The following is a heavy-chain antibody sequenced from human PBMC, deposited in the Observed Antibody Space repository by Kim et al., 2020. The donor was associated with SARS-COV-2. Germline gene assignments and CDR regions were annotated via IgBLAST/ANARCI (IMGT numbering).Heavy chain of an antibody. CDR1: GYTFTSYA. Sequence: ASVKVSCKASGYTFTSYAMHWVRQAPGQRLEWMGWINAGNGNTKYSQKFQGRVTITRDTSASTAYMELSSLRSEDTAVYYCARVLAPFHCSSTSCYNGSGYMDVWGKGTTVTVSS. V-gene: IGHV1-3*01. CDR2: INAGNGNT. D-gene: IGHD2-2*02. CDR3: ARVLAPFHCSSTSCYNGSGYMDV. J-gene: IGHJ6*03.